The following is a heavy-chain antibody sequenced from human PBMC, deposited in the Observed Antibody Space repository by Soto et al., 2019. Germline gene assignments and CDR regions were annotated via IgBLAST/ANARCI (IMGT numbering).Heavy chain of an antibody. D-gene: IGHD5-18*01. CDR3: AKGGGYSYGYYYYYGMDV. CDR1: GFTFSSYA. CDR2: ISGSGGST. J-gene: IGHJ6*02. V-gene: IGHV3-23*01. Sequence: GGSLRLSCAASGFTFSSYAMSWVRQAPGKGLEWVSAISGSGGSTYYADSVKGRFTISRDNSKNTLYLQMNSLRAEDTAVYYCAKGGGYSYGYYYYYGMDVWGQGTTVTVSS.